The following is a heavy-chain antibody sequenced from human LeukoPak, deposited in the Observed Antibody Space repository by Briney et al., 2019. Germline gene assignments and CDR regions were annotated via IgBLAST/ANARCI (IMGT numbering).Heavy chain of an antibody. CDR3: ARDDLAVAGMGLD. CDR1: GFTFSSYS. CDR2: ISSSSSYI. D-gene: IGHD6-19*01. Sequence: GGSLRLSCAASGFTFSSYSMNRVRQAPGKGLEWVSSISSSSSYIYYADSVKGRFTISRDNTKNSLYLQMNSLRAEDTAVYYCARDDLAVAGMGLDWGQGTLVTVSS. J-gene: IGHJ4*02. V-gene: IGHV3-21*01.